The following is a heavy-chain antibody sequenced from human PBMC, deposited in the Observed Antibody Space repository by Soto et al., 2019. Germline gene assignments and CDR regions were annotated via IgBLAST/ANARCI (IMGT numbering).Heavy chain of an antibody. V-gene: IGHV1-3*05. J-gene: IGHJ6*02. CDR2: INVGNGNT. Sequence: QVQLVQSGAEEKKPGASVKVSCKASGYTFTNYAMHWVHQAPGQRLEWMGWINVGNGNTKYSQKFQGRVTITRDTSASTADMELSSLRSEDTAVYYCARRGDGMDVWGQGTTVTVYS. D-gene: IGHD3-10*01. CDR1: GYTFTNYA. CDR3: ARRGDGMDV.